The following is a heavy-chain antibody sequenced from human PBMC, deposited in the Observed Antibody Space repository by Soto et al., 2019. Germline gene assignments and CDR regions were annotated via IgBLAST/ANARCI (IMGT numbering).Heavy chain of an antibody. J-gene: IGHJ4*02. CDR1: GGSISSSSYF. CDR2: IYYSGST. V-gene: IGHV4-39*07. Sequence: SETLSLTCTVSGGSISSSSYFWGWIRQPPGKGLEWIGSIYYSGSTYYNPSLKSRVTVSVDTSKNQFSLKLSSVTAADTAVYWCARDPVDGYAFFDYWGQGALVTVSS. D-gene: IGHD5-12*01. CDR3: ARDPVDGYAFFDY.